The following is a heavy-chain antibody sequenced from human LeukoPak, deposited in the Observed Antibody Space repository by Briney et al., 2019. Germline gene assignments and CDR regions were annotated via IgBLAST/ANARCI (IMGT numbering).Heavy chain of an antibody. CDR3: ARDRRTWFGELSARSYYYYGMDV. CDR1: GGSISSYY. Sequence: PSGTLSLTCTVSGGSISSYYWSWIRQPPGKGLEWIGYIYYSGSTNYNPSLKSRVTISVDTSKNQFSLKLSSVTAADTAVYYCARDRRTWFGELSARSYYYYGMDVWGQGTTVTVSS. V-gene: IGHV4-59*01. D-gene: IGHD3-10*01. J-gene: IGHJ6*02. CDR2: IYYSGST.